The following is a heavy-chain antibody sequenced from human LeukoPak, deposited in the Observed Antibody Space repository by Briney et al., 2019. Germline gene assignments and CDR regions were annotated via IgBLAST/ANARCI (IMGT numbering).Heavy chain of an antibody. V-gene: IGHV4-61*08. CDR3: ARVDGDSIGY. CDR2: IYYSGST. J-gene: IGHJ4*02. Sequence: SSETLSLTCTVSGVTISSGAYNWSWIRQPPGKDLEWIGYIYYSGSTNYTPSLKSRVTISVDTSKNQFSLKLSSVTAADTAVYYCARVDGDSIGYWGQGTLVTVSS. D-gene: IGHD4-17*01. CDR1: GVTISSGAYN.